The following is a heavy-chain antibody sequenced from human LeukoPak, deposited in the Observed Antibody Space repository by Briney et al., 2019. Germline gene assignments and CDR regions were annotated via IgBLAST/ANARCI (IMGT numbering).Heavy chain of an antibody. CDR2: ITWNSRTI. Sequence: PGGSLRLSCAASGFTFDDNAMHWVRQAPGKGLEWVSGITWNSRTIAYADSVKGRFTISRDNAKNSLYLQMNSLRTEDTAFYYCARDSGDTLLRKIDFWGQGTLVTVSS. CDR3: ARDSGDTLLRKIDF. D-gene: IGHD4-17*01. V-gene: IGHV3-9*01. J-gene: IGHJ4*02. CDR1: GFTFDDNA.